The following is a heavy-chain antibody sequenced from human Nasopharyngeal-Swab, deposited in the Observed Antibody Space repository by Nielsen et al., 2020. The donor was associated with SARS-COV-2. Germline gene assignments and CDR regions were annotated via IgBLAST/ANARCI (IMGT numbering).Heavy chain of an antibody. CDR2: IYTSGST. CDR1: GGSISSYY. V-gene: IGHV4-4*07. J-gene: IGHJ6*02. Sequence: SETLSLTCTVSGGSISSYYWSWIRQPAGKGLEWIWRIYTSGSTNYNPSLKSRVTMSVDTSKNQFSLKLSSVTAADTAVYYCARDRATYYDFWSGYYHYGMDVWGQGTTVTVSS. D-gene: IGHD3-3*01. CDR3: ARDRATYYDFWSGYYHYGMDV.